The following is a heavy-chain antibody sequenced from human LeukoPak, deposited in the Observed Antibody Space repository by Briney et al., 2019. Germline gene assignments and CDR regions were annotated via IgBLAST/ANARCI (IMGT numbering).Heavy chain of an antibody. CDR3: ARGLGLPLFDY. CDR1: GVSISSYY. J-gene: IGHJ4*02. V-gene: IGHV4-59*01. Sequence: PSETLSLTCTVSGVSISSYYWSWIRQPPGKGLEWIGYIYYSGSTNYNPSLKSRVTISVDTSKNQFSLKLSSVTAADTAVYYCARGLGLPLFDYWGQGTLVTVSS. D-gene: IGHD7-27*01. CDR2: IYYSGST.